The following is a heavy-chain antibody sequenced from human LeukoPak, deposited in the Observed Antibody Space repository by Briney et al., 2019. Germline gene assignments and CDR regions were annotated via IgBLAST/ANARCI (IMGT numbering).Heavy chain of an antibody. D-gene: IGHD5-12*01. CDR1: GGTFSSYA. J-gene: IGHJ6*02. CDR3: AAAAQIVAYYGMDV. CDR2: IIPILGIA. V-gene: IGHV1-69*04. Sequence: GASVKVSCKASGGTFSSYAISWVRQAPGRGPEWMGRIIPILGIANYAQKFQGRVTITADKSTSTAYMELSSLRFEDTAVYYCAAAAQIVAYYGMDVWGQGTTVTVSS.